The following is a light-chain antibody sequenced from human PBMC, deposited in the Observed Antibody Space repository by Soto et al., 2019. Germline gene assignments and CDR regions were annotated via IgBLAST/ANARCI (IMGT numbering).Light chain of an antibody. CDR2: HAS. J-gene: IGKJ4*01. V-gene: IGKV3-11*01. CDR1: ESVDIY. CDR3: QQRRNWPPLT. Sequence: ETVLTQSPATLSLSPGETATLSCRASESVDIYLAWYQQKPGQAHRLLIYHASNRATGIPARFSGSGSGTDFTLTISSLEPEDSAVYYCQQRRNWPPLTFGGGTRVEI.